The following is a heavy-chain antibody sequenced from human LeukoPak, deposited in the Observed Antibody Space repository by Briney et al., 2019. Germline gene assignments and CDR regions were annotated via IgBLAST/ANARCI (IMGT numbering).Heavy chain of an antibody. CDR3: ARARTTRGFDY. D-gene: IGHD4-17*01. CDR1: GFTFNSYG. Sequence: PGGSLRLSCAASGFTFNSYGIHWVRQAPGKGLEWVAFIWYDGSNKYYADSVKGRFTISRDNSKNTLYLQMNSLRAEDTAMYYCARARTTRGFDYWGQGTLVTVSS. V-gene: IGHV3-33*01. J-gene: IGHJ4*02. CDR2: IWYDGSNK.